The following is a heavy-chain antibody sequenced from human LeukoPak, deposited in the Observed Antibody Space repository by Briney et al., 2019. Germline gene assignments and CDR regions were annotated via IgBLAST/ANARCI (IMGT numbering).Heavy chain of an antibody. J-gene: IGHJ6*02. CDR2: ISWNSGSI. Sequence: GGSLRLSCAASGFTFDDYAMHWVRQAPGKGLEWVSGISWNSGSIGYADSVKGRFTISRDNAKNSLYLQMNSLRAEDTALYYCAKDIKVTTPSYYYYYGMDVWGQGTTVTVSS. CDR3: AKDIKVTTPSYYYYYGMDV. D-gene: IGHD4-17*01. V-gene: IGHV3-9*01. CDR1: GFTFDDYA.